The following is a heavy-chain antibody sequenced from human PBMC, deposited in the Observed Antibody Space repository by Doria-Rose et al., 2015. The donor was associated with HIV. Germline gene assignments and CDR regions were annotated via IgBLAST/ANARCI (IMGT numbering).Heavy chain of an antibody. D-gene: IGHD6-13*01. J-gene: IGHJ4*02. Sequence: QVQLVQSGPVLVKPTETLTLTCTVSGVSLSSPGMGVSWIRQPPGKALEWLANIFSDDERSYKTSLKSRLTISRRTSKSQVVLTMTDMDPVDTATYYCARIKSGRWYHKYYFDFWGQGTLVIVSA. CDR3: ARIKSGRWYHKYYFDF. CDR1: GVSLSSPGMG. V-gene: IGHV2-26*01. CDR2: IFSDDER.